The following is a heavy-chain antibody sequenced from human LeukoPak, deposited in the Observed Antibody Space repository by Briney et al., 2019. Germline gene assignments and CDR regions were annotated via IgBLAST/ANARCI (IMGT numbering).Heavy chain of an antibody. CDR3: ARGGIAAAGDYYYCYMDV. Sequence: ASVKVSCKASGYTFTGYYMHWVRQAPGQGLEWMGWINPNSGGTNYAQKFQGRVTMTRDTSISTAYMELSRLRSDDTAVYYCARGGIAAAGDYYYCYMDVWGKGTTVTVSS. J-gene: IGHJ6*03. CDR2: INPNSGGT. D-gene: IGHD6-13*01. CDR1: GYTFTGYY. V-gene: IGHV1-2*02.